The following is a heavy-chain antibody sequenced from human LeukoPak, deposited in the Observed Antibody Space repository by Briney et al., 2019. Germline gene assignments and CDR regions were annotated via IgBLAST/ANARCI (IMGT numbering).Heavy chain of an antibody. D-gene: IGHD3-22*01. J-gene: IGHJ4*02. V-gene: IGHV3-33*01. CDR2: IWYDGNNK. CDR1: GFTFSSYG. CDR3: ARDNYYDSSGYYYRYSYFDY. Sequence: GGSLRLSCVASGFTFSSYGMHWVRQAPGKGLEWVAVIWYDGNNKYYADSVKGRFTISRDNSKNTLYLQMNSLRAEDTAVYYCARDNYYDSSGYYYRYSYFDYWGQGTLVTVSS.